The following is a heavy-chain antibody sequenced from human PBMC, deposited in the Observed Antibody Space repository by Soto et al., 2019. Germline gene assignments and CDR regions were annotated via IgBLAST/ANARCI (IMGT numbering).Heavy chain of an antibody. J-gene: IGHJ4*02. D-gene: IGHD2-8*02. CDR2: IYYSENT. Sequence: SETLSLTCTVSGGSVSSGSYYWSWIRQPPGKGLEWIGYIYYSENTYYNPSLKSRVAISGDTSKNQFSLKLTSVTAADTAVYYCARDKITGLFDYWGQGTLVTVSS. CDR1: GGSVSSGSYY. CDR3: ARDKITGLFDY. V-gene: IGHV4-61*01.